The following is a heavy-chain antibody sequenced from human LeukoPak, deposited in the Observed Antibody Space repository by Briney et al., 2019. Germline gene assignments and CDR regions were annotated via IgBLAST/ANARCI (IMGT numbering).Heavy chain of an antibody. V-gene: IGHV3-48*03. CDR3: ARDSRQQLFDY. CDR2: ISSSGGTI. CDR1: GFTFSSYE. Sequence: GGSLRLSCAASGFTFSSYEMNWVRQTPGKGLEWLSYISSSGGTIYYADSVRGRFTISRDNAKSSLYLQMNGLRAEDTAVYYCARDSRQQLFDYWGQGTLVTVSS. D-gene: IGHD4-11*01. J-gene: IGHJ4*02.